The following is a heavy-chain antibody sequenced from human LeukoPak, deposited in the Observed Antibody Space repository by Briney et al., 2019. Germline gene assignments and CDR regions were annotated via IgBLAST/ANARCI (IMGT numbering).Heavy chain of an antibody. Sequence: SETLSLTCAVYGGSFSGFYWSWIRQPPGKGLEWIGEINHSGSTNYNPSLKSRVTISADTSKKQFSLKLSSVTAADTAVYYCARDGYSDSSGYDYPPSVWGQGTLVTVSS. V-gene: IGHV4-34*01. CDR2: INHSGST. J-gene: IGHJ4*02. CDR1: GGSFSGFY. D-gene: IGHD3-22*01. CDR3: ARDGYSDSSGYDYPPSV.